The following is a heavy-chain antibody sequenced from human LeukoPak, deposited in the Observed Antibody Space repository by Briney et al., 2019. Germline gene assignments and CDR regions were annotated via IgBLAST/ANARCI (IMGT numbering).Heavy chain of an antibody. CDR3: ARDIVVVPAAIMHYYYGMDV. Sequence: GGSLRLSCAASGFTFSSYAISWVRQAPGQGLEWMGRIIPILGIANYAQKFQGRVTITADKSTSTAYMELSSLRSEDTAVYYCARDIVVVPAAIMHYYYGMDVWGQGTTVTVS. V-gene: IGHV1-69*04. J-gene: IGHJ6*02. CDR2: IIPILGIA. CDR1: GFTFSSYA. D-gene: IGHD2-2*02.